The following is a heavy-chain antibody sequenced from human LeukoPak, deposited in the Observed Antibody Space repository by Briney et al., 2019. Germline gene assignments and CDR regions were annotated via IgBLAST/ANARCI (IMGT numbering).Heavy chain of an antibody. CDR3: ARDGSPEKYDSSGYIDY. CDR1: GFTFSSYS. V-gene: IGHV3-21*01. Sequence: GGSLRLSCAASGFTFSSYSMNWVRQAPGKGLEWVSSISSSSSYIYYADSVKGRFTISRDNAKNSLYLQMNSLRAEDTAVYYCARDGSPEKYDSSGYIDYWGQGTLVAVSS. J-gene: IGHJ4*02. CDR2: ISSSSSYI. D-gene: IGHD3-22*01.